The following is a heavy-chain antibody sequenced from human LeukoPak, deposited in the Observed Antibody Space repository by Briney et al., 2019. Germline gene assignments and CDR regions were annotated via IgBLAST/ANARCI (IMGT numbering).Heavy chain of an antibody. D-gene: IGHD3-16*02. CDR1: GYTFTGYY. CDR3: ASGSGLRLGELSSDAFDI. CDR2: INPNSGGT. Sequence: ASVKVSCKASGYTFTGYYMHWVRQAPGQGLEWMGWINPNSGGTNYAQKFQGRVTMTRDTSISTAYMELSRLRSDDTAVYYCASGSGLRLGELSSDAFDIWGQGTMVTVSS. J-gene: IGHJ3*02. V-gene: IGHV1-2*02.